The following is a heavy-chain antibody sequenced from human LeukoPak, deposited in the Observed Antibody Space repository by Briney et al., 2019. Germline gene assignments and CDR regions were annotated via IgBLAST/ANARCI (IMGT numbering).Heavy chain of an antibody. CDR3: ARDGVSVAVYGYDY. CDR2: ISSSGSTI. Sequence: GGSLRLSCAASGFTLSDYYVSWIRQAPGKGLEWVSYISSSGSTIYYADSVKGRFTISRDNAKNSLYLQMNSLRAEDTAVYYCARDGVSVAVYGYDYWGRGTLVTVSS. J-gene: IGHJ4*02. CDR1: GFTLSDYY. V-gene: IGHV3-11*01. D-gene: IGHD6-19*01.